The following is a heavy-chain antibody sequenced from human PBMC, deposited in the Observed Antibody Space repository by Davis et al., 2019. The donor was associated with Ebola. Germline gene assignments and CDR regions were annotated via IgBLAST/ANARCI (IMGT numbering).Heavy chain of an antibody. V-gene: IGHV1-46*01. CDR2: INPSGGST. CDR1: GYTFTSYY. J-gene: IGHJ5*02. D-gene: IGHD2-21*02. CDR3: ARDLESTYCGGDCYGWFDP. Sequence: ASVKVSCKASGYTFTSYYMHWVRQAPGQGLEWMGIINPSGGSTSYAQKFQGRVTMTRDTSTSTVYMELSSLRSEDTAVYYCARDLESTYCGGDCYGWFDPWGQGTLVTVSS.